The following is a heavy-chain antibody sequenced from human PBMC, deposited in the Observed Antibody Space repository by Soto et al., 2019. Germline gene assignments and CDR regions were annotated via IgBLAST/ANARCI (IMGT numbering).Heavy chain of an antibody. CDR3: ARDSFGGVGATTNYFDY. Sequence: QVQLVESGGGVVQPGRSLRLSCAASGFTFSSYGMHWVRQAPGKGLEWVAVIWYDGSNKYYADSVKGRFTISRDNSKNTLYLQMNSLRAEDTAVYYCARDSFGGVGATTNYFDYWGQGTLVTVSS. CDR1: GFTFSSYG. CDR2: IWYDGSNK. J-gene: IGHJ4*02. V-gene: IGHV3-33*01. D-gene: IGHD1-26*01.